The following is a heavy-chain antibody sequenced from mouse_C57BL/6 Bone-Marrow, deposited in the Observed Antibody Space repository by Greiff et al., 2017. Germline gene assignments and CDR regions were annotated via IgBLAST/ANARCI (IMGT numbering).Heavy chain of an antibody. CDR2: IDPENGDT. V-gene: IGHV14-4*01. Sequence: EVQLQESGAELVRPGASVKLSCTASGFNIKDDYMHWVKQRPEQGLEWIGWIDPENGDTEYASKFQGKATITADTYSNTAYLQLSSLTSEDTAVYYCTTWNLLLRYLDYWGQGTTLTVSS. D-gene: IGHD1-1*01. J-gene: IGHJ2*01. CDR3: TTWNLLLRYLDY. CDR1: GFNIKDDY.